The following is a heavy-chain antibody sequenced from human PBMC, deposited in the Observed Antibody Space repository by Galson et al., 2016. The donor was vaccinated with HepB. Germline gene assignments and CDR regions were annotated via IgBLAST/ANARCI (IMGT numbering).Heavy chain of an antibody. J-gene: IGHJ4*02. D-gene: IGHD3-3*01. Sequence: SLRLSCAASGFTFSSYAMHWVRQAPGKGLEYVSAISSNGGSTYYANSVKGRFTISRDNSKNSLYLQMNSLRAEDTAVYYCARVDTIFGVVIRRSLNYFDYWGQGTLVTVSS. CDR1: GFTFSSYA. V-gene: IGHV3-64*01. CDR3: ARVDTIFGVVIRRSLNYFDY. CDR2: ISSNGGST.